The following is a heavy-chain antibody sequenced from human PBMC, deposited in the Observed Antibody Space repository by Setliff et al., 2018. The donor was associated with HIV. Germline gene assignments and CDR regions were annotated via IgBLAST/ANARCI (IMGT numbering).Heavy chain of an antibody. Sequence: ASVKVSCKASGYRFDEYGISWVRQAPGQGLEWMGWISPYNGDTRYAQKVQGRVTLTTDTSTRTVYMELRSLRSDDTAVYYCAALSVRTNPVYGVISTRFDPWGQGSLVTVSS. CDR3: AALSVRTNPVYGVISTRFDP. CDR2: ISPYNGDT. CDR1: GYRFDEYG. J-gene: IGHJ5*02. D-gene: IGHD2-8*01. V-gene: IGHV1-18*01.